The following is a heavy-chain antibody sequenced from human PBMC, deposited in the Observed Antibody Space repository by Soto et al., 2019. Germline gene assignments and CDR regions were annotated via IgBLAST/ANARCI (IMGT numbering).Heavy chain of an antibody. V-gene: IGHV4-39*01. D-gene: IGHD3-22*01. CDR1: GSSISNSSYY. J-gene: IGHJ4*02. CDR3: ARLVYDSSGYRPG. Sequence: SETLSLTYNISGSSISNSSYYWCWIRHPPGKGLEWIGSIYYSGSTYYNPSLKSRVTISVDTSKNQFSLKLSSVTAADTAVYYCARLVYDSSGYRPGWGQGTLVTVS. CDR2: IYYSGST.